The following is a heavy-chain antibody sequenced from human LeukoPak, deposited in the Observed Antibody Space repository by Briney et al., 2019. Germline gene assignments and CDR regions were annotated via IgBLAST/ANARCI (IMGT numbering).Heavy chain of an antibody. CDR3: ARVSGGPDAFDI. D-gene: IGHD3-10*01. Sequence: PGGSLRLSCAASGFTFSSYGMHWVRQAPGKGLEWVAVIWYDGSNKYYADSVKGRFTISRDNSKNTLYLQMNSLRAEDTAVYYCARVSGGPDAFDIWGQGTMVTVSS. CDR1: GFTFSSYG. V-gene: IGHV3-33*01. J-gene: IGHJ3*02. CDR2: IWYDGSNK.